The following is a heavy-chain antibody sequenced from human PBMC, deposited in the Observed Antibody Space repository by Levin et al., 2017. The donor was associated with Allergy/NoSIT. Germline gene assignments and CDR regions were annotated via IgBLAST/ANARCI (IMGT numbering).Heavy chain of an antibody. CDR2: ITSNSGGT. Sequence: GASVKVSCKTSGYTLSDYYMHWVRQAPGQGLEWMGWITSNSGGTKYAQKFQGRVTMTRDTSISTAYMELTRLRSDDTAIYYCAREGGSGSGDYYFDYWGQGTLVTVSA. V-gene: IGHV1-2*02. J-gene: IGHJ4*02. CDR1: GYTLSDYY. D-gene: IGHD3-10*01. CDR3: AREGGSGSGDYYFDY.